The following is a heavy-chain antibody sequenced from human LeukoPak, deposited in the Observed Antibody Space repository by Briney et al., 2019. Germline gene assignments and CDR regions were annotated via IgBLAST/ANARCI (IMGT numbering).Heavy chain of an antibody. V-gene: IGHV3-64D*06. CDR1: GFTFSSYA. Sequence: GGSLRLSCSASGFTFSSYAMHWVRQAPGKGMEYVSSIINNGVITYYADSVKGRFTISRDNSKNTLYLQMSSLRAEDTAVYYCVKDNLGSGDYWGQGSLVTVSS. CDR3: VKDNLGSGDY. D-gene: IGHD2-15*01. CDR2: IINNGVIT. J-gene: IGHJ4*02.